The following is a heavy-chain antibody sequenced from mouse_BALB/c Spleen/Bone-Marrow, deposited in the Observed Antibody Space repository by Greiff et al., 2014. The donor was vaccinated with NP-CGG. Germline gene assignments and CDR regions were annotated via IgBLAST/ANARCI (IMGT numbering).Heavy chain of an antibody. CDR2: IDPANGNT. J-gene: IGHJ1*01. D-gene: IGHD2-14*01. CDR3: ASYRYAWYFDV. CDR1: GFNIKDTY. V-gene: IGHV14-3*02. Sequence: EVKLVESGAELVKPGASVKLPCTASGFNIKDTYMHWVKQRPEQGLEWIGRIDPANGNTKYDPKFQGKATITADTSSNTAYLQLSSLTSEDTAVYYCASYRYAWYFDVWGAGTTVTVSS.